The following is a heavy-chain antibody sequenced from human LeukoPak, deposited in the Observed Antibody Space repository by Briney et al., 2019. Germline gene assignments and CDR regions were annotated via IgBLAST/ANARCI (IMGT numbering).Heavy chain of an antibody. CDR2: IWYDGSNK. Sequence: GGSLRLSCAASGFSFSNYGMHWVCQAPGKGLEWVAVIWYDGSNKYYADSVKGRFTISRDNAKNSVHLRMNTLRDEDTAIYFCAGVYDASGYYRTPIDKWGQGTLVAVAS. D-gene: IGHD3-3*01. CDR3: AGVYDASGYYRTPIDK. CDR1: GFSFSNYG. V-gene: IGHV3-33*01. J-gene: IGHJ4*02.